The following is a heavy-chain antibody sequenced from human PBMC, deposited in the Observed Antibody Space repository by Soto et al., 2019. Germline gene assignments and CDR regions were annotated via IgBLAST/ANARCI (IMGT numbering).Heavy chain of an antibody. CDR2: IIPMFGTA. D-gene: IGHD5-12*01. V-gene: IGHV1-69*12. Sequence: QVQLVQSGAEVKKPESSVKVACKAPGGTFSTYAISWVQQAPGQGLEWMGGIIPMFGTANYAQRFQDRVTITADESTNTVYMELSSLRSEDTAVYFCASGLQLWLRRINNGYSGWGQGTLVTVSS. CDR3: ASGLQLWLRRINNGYSG. J-gene: IGHJ4*02. CDR1: GGTFSTYA.